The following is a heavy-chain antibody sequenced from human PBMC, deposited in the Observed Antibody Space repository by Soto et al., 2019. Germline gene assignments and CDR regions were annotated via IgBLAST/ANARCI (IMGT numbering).Heavy chain of an antibody. D-gene: IGHD1-26*01. CDR2: ISSSSSTI. J-gene: IGHJ3*02. V-gene: IGHV3-48*02. CDR3: ARAGGQVGSYFVGAFDI. Sequence: GGSLRLSCAASGFTFSSYSMNWVRQAPGKGLEWVSYISSSSSTIYYADSVKGRFTISRDNAKNSLYLQMNSLRDEDTAVYYCARAGGQVGSYFVGAFDIWGQGTMVTVSS. CDR1: GFTFSSYS.